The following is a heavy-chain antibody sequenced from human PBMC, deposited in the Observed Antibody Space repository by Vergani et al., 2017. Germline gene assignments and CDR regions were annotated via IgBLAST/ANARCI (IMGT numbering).Heavy chain of an antibody. Sequence: QVQLQESGPGLVKPSETLSLTCTVSGGSISSSSYYWGWIRQPPGKGLEWIGSIYYSGSTYYNPSLKSRVTISVDTSKNQFSLKLSSVTAADTAVYYCARGDSYGYYYGMDVWGQGTTVTVSS. V-gene: IGHV4-39*07. CDR2: IYYSGST. CDR1: GGSISSSSYY. D-gene: IGHD5-18*01. CDR3: ARGDSYGYYYGMDV. J-gene: IGHJ6*02.